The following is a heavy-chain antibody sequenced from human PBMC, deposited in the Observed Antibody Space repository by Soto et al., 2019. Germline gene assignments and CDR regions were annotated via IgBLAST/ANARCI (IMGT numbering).Heavy chain of an antibody. J-gene: IGHJ4*02. V-gene: IGHV4-59*12. CDR3: ARSSTSANYFDY. D-gene: IGHD2-2*01. Sequence: QVQLQESGPGLVKPSETLSLTCTVSGGSISSYYWSWIRQPPGKGLEWIGFIFYSGSTSYNPSLKSRVTISIDTSKNQFSLKLSSVTAADTAVYYCARSSTSANYFDYWGQGTLVTVSS. CDR2: IFYSGST. CDR1: GGSISSYY.